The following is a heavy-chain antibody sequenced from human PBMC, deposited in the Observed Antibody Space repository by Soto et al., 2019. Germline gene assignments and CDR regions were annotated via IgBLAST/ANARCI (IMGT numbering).Heavy chain of an antibody. V-gene: IGHV4-61*01. Sequence: SETLSLTCTVSGGSVSSGSYYWSWIRQPPGKGLEWIGYIYYSGSTNYNPSLKSRVTISVDTSKNQFSLKLSSVTAADTAVYYCARGIVEYYYYYYGMDVWGQGTTVTVSS. CDR3: ARGIVEYYYYYYGMDV. D-gene: IGHD1-26*01. CDR1: GGSVSSGSYY. J-gene: IGHJ6*02. CDR2: IYYSGST.